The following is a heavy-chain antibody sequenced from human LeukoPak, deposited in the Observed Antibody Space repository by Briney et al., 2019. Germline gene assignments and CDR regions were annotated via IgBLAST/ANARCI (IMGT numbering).Heavy chain of an antibody. Sequence: GGSLRLSCAASGFIFSSYAMSWVRQAPGKGLEWVSAISGSGGSTYYADSVKGRFTISGDNSKNTLYLQMNSLRAEDTAVYYCAKEGGTTQGHYYYYMDVRGKGTTVTVSS. D-gene: IGHD1-1*01. V-gene: IGHV3-23*01. CDR3: AKEGGTTQGHYYYYMDV. J-gene: IGHJ6*03. CDR1: GFIFSSYA. CDR2: ISGSGGST.